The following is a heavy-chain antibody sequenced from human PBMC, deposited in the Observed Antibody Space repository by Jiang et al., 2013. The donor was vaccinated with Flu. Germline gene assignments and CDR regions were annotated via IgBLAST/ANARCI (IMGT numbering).Heavy chain of an antibody. Sequence: VQLVESGGGLVKPGESLRLSCEGSGFTFSYAWMSWVRQAPGKGLEWVGRIKRKSDGGATDYAAPVQGRFTISRDDSKNMVYLQMNSLKSEDTAVYYCTTDQLRGDLVWFGEPAFGYWGQGSLVTVSS. CDR2: IKRKSDGGAT. CDR3: TTDQLRGDLVWFGEPAFGY. D-gene: IGHD3-10*01. J-gene: IGHJ4*02. V-gene: IGHV3-15*01. CDR1: GFTFSYAW.